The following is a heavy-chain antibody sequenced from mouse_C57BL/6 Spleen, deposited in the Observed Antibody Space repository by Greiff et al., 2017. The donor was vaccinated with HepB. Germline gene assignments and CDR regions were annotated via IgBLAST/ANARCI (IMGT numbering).Heavy chain of an antibody. CDR1: GYAFSSSW. D-gene: IGHD1-1*01. V-gene: IGHV1-82*01. CDR2: IYPGDGDT. Sequence: QVQLQQSGPELVKPGASVKISCKASGYAFSSSWMNWVKQRPGKGLEWIGRIYPGDGDTNYNGKFKGKATLTADKSSSTSYMQLSSLTSEDSAVYFCSRCGYYGSPHFDYWGQGTTLTVSS. J-gene: IGHJ2*01. CDR3: SRCGYYGSPHFDY.